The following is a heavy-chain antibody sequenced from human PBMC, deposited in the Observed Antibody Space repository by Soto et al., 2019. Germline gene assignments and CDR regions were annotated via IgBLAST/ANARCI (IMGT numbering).Heavy chain of an antibody. CDR2: ISWNSDLI. V-gene: IGHV3-9*01. CDR1: GFTFDDYA. D-gene: IGHD1-26*01. J-gene: IGHJ4*02. Sequence: EVQLVESGGGLVQPGRSLRLSCAASGFTFDDYAMHWVRQAPGKGLEWVSGISWNSDLIGYADSVKGRFTISRDNAKNSLHLQMNSLTTADTALYYCVKDTYIMVGATHFDFWGQGTLVTVSS. CDR3: VKDTYIMVGATHFDF.